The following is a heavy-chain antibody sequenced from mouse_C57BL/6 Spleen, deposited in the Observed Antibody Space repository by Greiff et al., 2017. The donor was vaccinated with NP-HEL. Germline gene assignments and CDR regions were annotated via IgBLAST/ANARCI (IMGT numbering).Heavy chain of an antibody. CDR1: GYTFTSYW. CDR2: IHPNSGST. Sequence: QVQLQQPGAELVKPGASVKLSCKASGYTFTSYWMHWVKQRPGQGLEWIGMIHPNSGSTNYNEKFKSKATLTVDKSSSTSYMQLSSLTSEDSAVYYCARPCWDDYAMDYWGQGASVTVAS. CDR3: ARPCWDDYAMDY. D-gene: IGHD4-1*01. J-gene: IGHJ4*01. V-gene: IGHV1-64*01.